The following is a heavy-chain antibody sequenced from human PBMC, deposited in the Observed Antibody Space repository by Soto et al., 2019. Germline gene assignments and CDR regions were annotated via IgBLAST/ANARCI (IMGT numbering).Heavy chain of an antibody. CDR3: AKDHMGTIMITCGGVLALDY. V-gene: IGHV3-30*18. CDR2: ISYDGSNK. J-gene: IGHJ4*01. D-gene: IGHD3-16*01. Sequence: PGGSLRLSCAASGFTFSSYGMHWVRQAPGKGLEWVAVISYDGSNKYYADSVKGRFTISRDNSKNTLYLQMNSLRAEDTAVYYCAKDHMGTIMITCGGVLALDYWGQ. CDR1: GFTFSSYG.